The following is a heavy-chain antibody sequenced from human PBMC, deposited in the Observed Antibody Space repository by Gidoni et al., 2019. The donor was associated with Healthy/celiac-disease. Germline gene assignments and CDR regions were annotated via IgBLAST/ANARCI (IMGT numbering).Heavy chain of an antibody. J-gene: IGHJ4*02. CDR2: ISGSGGST. Sequence: EVQLLESGGGLVQPGGSLRLSCAASGFTFSSYAMSWVRQAPGKGLEWVSAISGSGGSTYYADSVKGRFTISRDNSKNTLYLQMNSLRAEDTAVYYCAKLGVRGVTGSGKFDYWGQGTLVTVSS. CDR1: GFTFSSYA. CDR3: AKLGVRGVTGSGKFDY. D-gene: IGHD3-10*01. V-gene: IGHV3-23*01.